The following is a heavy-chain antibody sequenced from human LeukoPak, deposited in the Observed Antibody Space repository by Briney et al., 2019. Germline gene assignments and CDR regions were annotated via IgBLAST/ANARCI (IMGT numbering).Heavy chain of an antibody. D-gene: IGHD3-22*01. J-gene: IGHJ4*01. V-gene: IGHV3-23*01. Sequence: GGSLRLSRAASGFTFSSQVMSWVRQAPGKGLEWVSGVSASGGSTYYADSVKGRFTISRDNSKNTLYLQMNSLRAEDTAVYYCAKGSNYDSSGYYFDYWGHGTLVTVSS. CDR2: VSASGGST. CDR1: GFTFSSQV. CDR3: AKGSNYDSSGYYFDY.